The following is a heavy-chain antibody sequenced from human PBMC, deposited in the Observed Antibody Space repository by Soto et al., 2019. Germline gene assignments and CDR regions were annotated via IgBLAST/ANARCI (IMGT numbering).Heavy chain of an antibody. D-gene: IGHD6-6*01. J-gene: IGHJ6*02. CDR2: IKQDGSEK. CDR1: GFTFSSYW. V-gene: IGHV3-7*03. CDR3: ARGPRYNSGSNYYYYYGMDV. Sequence: EVQLVESGGGLVQPGGSLRLSCAASGFTFSSYWMSWVRQAPGKGLEWVANIKQDGSEKYYVDSVKGRFTISRDNAKNSLYLQMNSLRAEDTAVYYCARGPRYNSGSNYYYYYGMDVWGQGTTVTVSS.